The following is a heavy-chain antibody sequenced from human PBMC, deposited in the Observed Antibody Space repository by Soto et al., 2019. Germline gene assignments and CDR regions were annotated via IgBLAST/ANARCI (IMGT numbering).Heavy chain of an antibody. J-gene: IGHJ3*01. CDR1: GFNFNIYA. CDR2: ILSDGRTT. D-gene: IGHD1-1*01. Sequence: EVQLLESGGGLVKSGGSLRLSCAASGFNFNIYAMSWVRQAPGKGLEWVSGILSDGRTTLDADSVKGRFTTSSDSSKTTVYLQMNGLRPDDTAVYYCATWHEREHAYDVWGQGTTVTVSS. V-gene: IGHV3-23*01. CDR3: ATWHEREHAYDV.